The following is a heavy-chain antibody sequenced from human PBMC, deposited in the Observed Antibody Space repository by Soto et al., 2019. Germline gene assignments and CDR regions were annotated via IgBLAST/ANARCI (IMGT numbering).Heavy chain of an antibody. CDR3: ARSGSSWNLREFDS. CDR1: GGTFSSYA. Sequence: VASVKVSCKASGGTFSSYAISWVRQAPGQGLEWMGGIIAIFGKANYAQKFQGRVTMTADKSTSSAYMEVRSLRSEDTAVYYWARSGSSWNLREFDSWGQGTLVIVSP. CDR2: IIAIFGKA. J-gene: IGHJ4*02. V-gene: IGHV1-69*06. D-gene: IGHD6-13*01.